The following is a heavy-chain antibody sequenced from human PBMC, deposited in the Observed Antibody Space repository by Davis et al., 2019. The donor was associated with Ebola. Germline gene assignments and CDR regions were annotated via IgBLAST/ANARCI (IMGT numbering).Heavy chain of an antibody. Sequence: GESLKISCAASGFTFSSYAMSWVRQAPGKGLEWVSAISGSGGSTYYADSVKGRFTISRDNSKNTLFLQMNSLRAEDTAIYYCAKGRLWPDYWGQGTLVTVSS. CDR2: ISGSGGST. CDR1: GFTFSSYA. V-gene: IGHV3-23*01. CDR3: AKGRLWPDY. J-gene: IGHJ4*02. D-gene: IGHD2/OR15-2a*01.